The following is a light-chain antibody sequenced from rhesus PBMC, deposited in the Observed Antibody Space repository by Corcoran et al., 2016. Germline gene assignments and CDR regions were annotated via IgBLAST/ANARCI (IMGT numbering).Light chain of an antibody. V-gene: IGKV1-22*01. Sequence: DIQMTQSPSSLSASVGDTVTITCRASQDISNWLAWYQQKPGKAPKLLIYKAASLQSGVPSRFSGSGSGTDFPLTITSLQSEDFATYYCQQYASRPYNFGQGTKLGIQ. CDR2: KAA. CDR3: QQYASRPYN. CDR1: QDISNW. J-gene: IGKJ2*01.